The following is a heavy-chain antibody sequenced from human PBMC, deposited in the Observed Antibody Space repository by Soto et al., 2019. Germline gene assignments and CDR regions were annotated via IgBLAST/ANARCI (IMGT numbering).Heavy chain of an antibody. CDR1: GFIVSSDY. CDR2: IYHTGGT. CDR3: AKATWDY. Sequence: EVQLVESGGGLVQPGGSLRLSCAVSGFIVSSDYISWVRQAPGKGLEWVSVIYHTGGTFYADSVKGRFTISRDNSKNTGYLQMNSRRAEDTAMYYCAKATWDYWGQGTLVTVSS. J-gene: IGHJ4*02. V-gene: IGHV3-66*01.